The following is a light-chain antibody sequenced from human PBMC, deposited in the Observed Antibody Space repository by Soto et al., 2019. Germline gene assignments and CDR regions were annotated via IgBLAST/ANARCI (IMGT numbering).Light chain of an antibody. V-gene: IGKV3D-15*01. CDR3: QQYDSWPLT. Sequence: EIVMTQSPCALSLSTWEGSTLSCRASQSVDSNLAWYQQKPGQAPRLLFYGASTRPTGIPDRFSGSGSGTEFTLTISSLQSEDFAVYFCQQYDSWPLTFGGGTKVDIK. CDR2: GAS. CDR1: QSVDSN. J-gene: IGKJ4*01.